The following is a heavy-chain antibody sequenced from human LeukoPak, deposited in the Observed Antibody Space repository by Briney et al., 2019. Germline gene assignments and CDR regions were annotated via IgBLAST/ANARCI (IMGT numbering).Heavy chain of an antibody. D-gene: IGHD2-15*01. CDR3: TSGYCSGGSCTDIFDY. Sequence: SVKVSCKASGYTFTSYAMNWVRQAPGQGLEWMGGIIPIFGTANYAQKFQGRVTITADESTSTAYMELSSLRSEDTAVYYCTSGYCSGGSCTDIFDYWGQGTLVTVSS. J-gene: IGHJ4*02. CDR1: GYTFTSYA. V-gene: IGHV1-69*13. CDR2: IIPIFGTA.